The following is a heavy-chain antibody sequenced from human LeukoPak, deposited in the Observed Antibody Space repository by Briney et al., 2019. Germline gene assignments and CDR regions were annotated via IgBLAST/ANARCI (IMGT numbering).Heavy chain of an antibody. CDR2: IGTAGDP. CDR3: VRASRGWYYFDY. J-gene: IGHJ4*02. D-gene: IGHD6-19*01. CDR1: GFTFSSYD. V-gene: IGHV3-13*05. Sequence: GGSLRLSCAASGFTFSSYDMHWVRQVTGKGLEWVSAIGTAGDPSYPGSVKGRFTISREIAKNSLYLQMNSLRDGDTAAYYCVRASRGWYYFDYWGQGTLVTVSS.